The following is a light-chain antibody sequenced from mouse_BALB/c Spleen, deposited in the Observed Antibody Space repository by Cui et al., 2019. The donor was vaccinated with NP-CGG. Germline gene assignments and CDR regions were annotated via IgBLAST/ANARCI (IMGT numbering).Light chain of an antibody. CDR1: TGAVTTSNY. J-gene: IGLJ1*01. V-gene: IGLV1*01. CDR2: GTN. CDR3: ALWYSNHWV. Sequence: HAVVTQVCALTTSPGETVTLTCRSSTGAVTTSNYANWVQEKPNHLFTGLIGGTNNRAPGVPARFSGSLIGDKAALIITGAQTEDEAIYFCALWYSNHWVFGGGTKLTVL.